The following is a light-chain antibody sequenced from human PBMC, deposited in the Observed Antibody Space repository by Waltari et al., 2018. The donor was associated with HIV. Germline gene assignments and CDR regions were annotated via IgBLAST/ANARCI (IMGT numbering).Light chain of an antibody. V-gene: IGKV3-11*01. J-gene: IGKJ5*01. Sequence: EIVLTQSPATLSLSPGERATLSCWASQNVTRYLAWYQQKPGQAPRLLIYDASARATGIPARFSGSGSGTDFTLTISSLEPEDFAVYYCQQRSNWFITFGQGTRLEIK. CDR1: QNVTRY. CDR3: QQRSNWFIT. CDR2: DAS.